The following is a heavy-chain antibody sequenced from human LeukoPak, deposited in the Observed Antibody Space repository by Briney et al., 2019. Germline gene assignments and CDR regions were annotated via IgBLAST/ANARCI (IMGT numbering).Heavy chain of an antibody. CDR2: ISYDGTNK. J-gene: IGHJ4*02. Sequence: GGSLRLSCAVSGFTFSSYGFHWVRQAPGKGLEWVAVISYDGTNKYYADSVKGRFTISRDNSKNTVYLQINSLRAEDMAVYYCAKGFNQGARFGADYWGQGTLVTVSS. D-gene: IGHD3-10*01. CDR3: AKGFNQGARFGADY. CDR1: GFTFSSYG. V-gene: IGHV3-30*18.